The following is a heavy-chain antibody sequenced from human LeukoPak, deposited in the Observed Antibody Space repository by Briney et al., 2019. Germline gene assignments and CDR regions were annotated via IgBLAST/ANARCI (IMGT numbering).Heavy chain of an antibody. V-gene: IGHV4-38-2*02. J-gene: IGHJ4*02. CDR1: AYPISSTYY. CDR3: ARVRRGISYYFDY. CDR2: IYRTGST. Sequence: SGTLSLTCTVSAYPISSTYYWGWIRQPPGKGLEWTGSIYRTGSTYYNPSLKSRVAISVDTSKNPFSLKLRSVTAADTAVYYCARVRRGISYYFDYWGQGTLVTVSS. D-gene: IGHD6-13*01.